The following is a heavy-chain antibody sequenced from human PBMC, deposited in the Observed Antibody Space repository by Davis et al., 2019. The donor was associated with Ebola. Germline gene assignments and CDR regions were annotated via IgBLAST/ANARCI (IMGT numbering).Heavy chain of an antibody. CDR2: IRHDGTDK. CDR3: ARRNSGSYF. D-gene: IGHD1-26*01. CDR1: TVTFSGFG. J-gene: IGHJ4*02. V-gene: IGHV3-30*02. Sequence: GESLKISCTSSTVTFSGFGMHWVRQAPGKGLEWAAFIRHDGTDKFYADSVKGRFTISRDISKNTLYLQMNSLKPEDTAVYYCARRNSGSYFWGQGTLVTVSS.